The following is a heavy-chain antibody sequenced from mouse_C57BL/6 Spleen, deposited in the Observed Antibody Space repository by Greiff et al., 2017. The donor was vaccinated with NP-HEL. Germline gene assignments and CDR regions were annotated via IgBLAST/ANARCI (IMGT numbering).Heavy chain of an antibody. J-gene: IGHJ1*03. CDR2: IDPSDSET. D-gene: IGHD2-1*01. V-gene: IGHV1-52*01. Sequence: VKLQQPGAELVRPGSSVKLSCKASGYTFTSYWMHWVKQRPIQGLEWIGNIDPSDSETHYNQKFKDKATLTVDKSSSTAYMQLSSLTSEDSAVYYCAGYGKGNWYFDVWGTGTTVTVSS. CDR1: GYTFTSYW. CDR3: AGYGKGNWYFDV.